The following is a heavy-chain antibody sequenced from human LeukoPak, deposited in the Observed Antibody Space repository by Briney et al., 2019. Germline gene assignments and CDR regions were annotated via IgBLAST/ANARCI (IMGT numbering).Heavy chain of an antibody. CDR2: ISSSSSYT. Sequence: PGGSLRLSCAASGFTFSDYYMSWIRQAPGKGLEWVSYISSSSSYTNYADSVKGRFTISRDNAKNSLYLQMDSLRAEDTAVYYCARGGPAAFDYWGQGTLVTVSS. V-gene: IGHV3-11*06. D-gene: IGHD2-2*01. CDR3: ARGGPAAFDY. CDR1: GFTFSDYY. J-gene: IGHJ4*02.